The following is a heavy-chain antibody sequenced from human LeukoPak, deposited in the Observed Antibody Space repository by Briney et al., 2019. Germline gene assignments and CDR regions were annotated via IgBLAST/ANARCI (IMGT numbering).Heavy chain of an antibody. CDR2: IYYSGST. Sequence: SETLSLTCTVSGGSISGYYWSCIRQPPGKGLEWMGYIYYSGSTYYNPSLKSRVTISVDTSKNQFSLRLTSVTAADTAVYYCARVTGSGSFDYWGQGTLVTVSS. J-gene: IGHJ4*02. CDR3: ARVTGSGSFDY. D-gene: IGHD3-10*01. V-gene: IGHV4-59*08. CDR1: GGSISGYY.